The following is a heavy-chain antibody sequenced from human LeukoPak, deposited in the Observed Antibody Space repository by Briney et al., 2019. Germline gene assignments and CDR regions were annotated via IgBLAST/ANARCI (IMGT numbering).Heavy chain of an antibody. J-gene: IGHJ6*04. CDR3: ARGPVTATTSYYPGMDV. D-gene: IGHD2-21*02. CDR2: SYSGGST. Sequence: GGSLRLSCAASWSTVSSNYMSWVRQAPGKXXEWGSVSYSGGSTYYADSVKGRFTISRHNSKNTLYLQMNSLRAEDTAVYYCARGPVTATTSYYPGMDVWGEGTTVTVSS. V-gene: IGHV3-53*04. CDR1: WSTVSSNY.